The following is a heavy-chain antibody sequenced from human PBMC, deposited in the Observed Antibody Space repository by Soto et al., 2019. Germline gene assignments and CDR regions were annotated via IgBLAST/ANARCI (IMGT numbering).Heavy chain of an antibody. V-gene: IGHV3-33*01. CDR1: GFTFSSYG. CDR2: IWYDGSNK. D-gene: IGHD1-7*01. J-gene: IGHJ3*02. Sequence: QVQLVESGGGVVQPGRSLRLSCAASGFTFSSYGMHWVRQAPGKGLEWVAVIWYDGSNKYYADSVKGRFTISRDNSKNTRYLQMNSLRAEDTAVYYCARDRTTLDAFDIWGQGTMVTVSS. CDR3: ARDRTTLDAFDI.